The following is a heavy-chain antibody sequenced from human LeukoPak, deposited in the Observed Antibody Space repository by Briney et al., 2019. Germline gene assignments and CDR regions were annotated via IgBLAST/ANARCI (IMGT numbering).Heavy chain of an antibody. CDR1: GFTFSSYV. J-gene: IGHJ6*01. D-gene: IGHD5-18*01. CDR2: ISGSGGST. Sequence: GGSLRLSCAASGFTFSSYVMSWVRQAPGKGLEWVSTISGSGGSTYYADSVKGRFTISGDNSKNTLYLQMNSLRAEDTAVYYCAKGGYTQIDYGMDVWGKGPRSPSPQ. CDR3: AKGGYTQIDYGMDV. V-gene: IGHV3-23*01.